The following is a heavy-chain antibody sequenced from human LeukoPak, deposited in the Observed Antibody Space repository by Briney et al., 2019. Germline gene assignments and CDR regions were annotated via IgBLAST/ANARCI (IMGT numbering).Heavy chain of an antibody. J-gene: IGHJ6*03. V-gene: IGHV1-18*01. CDR1: GYTFTSYG. CDR3: ARGVGLLWFGELKGYYMDV. D-gene: IGHD3-10*01. CDR2: ISAYNGNT. Sequence: ASVKVSCKASGYTFTSYGISWVRQAPGQGLEWMGWISAYNGNTNYAQKLQGRVTMTTDTSTSTAYMELRSLRSDDTAVYYCARGVGLLWFGELKGYYMDVWGKGTPVTISS.